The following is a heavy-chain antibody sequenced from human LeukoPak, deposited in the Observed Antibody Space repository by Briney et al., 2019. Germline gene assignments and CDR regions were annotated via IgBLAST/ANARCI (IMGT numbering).Heavy chain of an antibody. D-gene: IGHD5-18*01. CDR2: ISYDGSNK. CDR3: ARDPGPRGYSYGTWDY. V-gene: IGHV3-30-3*01. CDR1: GFTFSSYA. Sequence: PGGSLRLSCAASGFTFSSYAMHWVRQAPGKGLEWVAVISYDGSNKYYADSVKGRFTISRDNSKNTLYLQMNSLRAEDTAVYYCARDPGPRGYSYGTWDYWGQGTLVTVSS. J-gene: IGHJ4*02.